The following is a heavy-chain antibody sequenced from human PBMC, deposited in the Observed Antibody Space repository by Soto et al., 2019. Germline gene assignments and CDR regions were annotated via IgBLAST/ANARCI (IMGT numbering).Heavy chain of an antibody. D-gene: IGHD1-26*01. CDR1: GCTIKSYG. CDR2: ISYDSTKT. Sequence: QVQLVESGGGVVQPGRSRRLSCAASGCTIKSYGMHWVRQGPGNGLEWVAFISYDSTKTYYADSVKGRFTISRDNSKSALYVQMNSLTGEDTAVYYCARTRSAWSDFHYYSLDVWGQGTTVTVSS. CDR3: ARTRSAWSDFHYYSLDV. J-gene: IGHJ6*02. V-gene: IGHV3-30*03.